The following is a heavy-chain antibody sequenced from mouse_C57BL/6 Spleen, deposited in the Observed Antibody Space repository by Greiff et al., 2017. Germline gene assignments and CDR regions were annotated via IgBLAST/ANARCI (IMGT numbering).Heavy chain of an antibody. V-gene: IGHV2-2*01. J-gene: IGHJ4*01. CDR1: GFSLTSYG. Sequence: QVQLKESGPGLVQPSQSLSITCTVSGFSLTSYGVHWVRQSPGKGLEWLGVIWSGGSTDYNAAFISRLSISKDNSKSQVFFKMNSLQADDTAIYYCARIYYGNPYYAMDYWGQGTSVTVSS. CDR2: IWSGGST. D-gene: IGHD2-1*01. CDR3: ARIYYGNPYYAMDY.